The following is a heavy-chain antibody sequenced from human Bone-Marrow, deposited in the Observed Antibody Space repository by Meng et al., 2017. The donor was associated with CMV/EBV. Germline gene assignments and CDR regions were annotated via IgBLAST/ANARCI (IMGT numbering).Heavy chain of an antibody. CDR1: GFMFDDYG. Sequence: GGSLRLSCAASGFMFDDYGMSWVRQAPGKGLEWVTVISYDEVDKYYADSVKGRFTISRDKSKNTVYLQMNSLRAEDTAVYYCAKNGYYDSSGQGYFDYWGQGTLVTVSS. CDR2: ISYDEVDK. D-gene: IGHD3-22*01. V-gene: IGHV3-30*18. J-gene: IGHJ4*02. CDR3: AKNGYYDSSGQGYFDY.